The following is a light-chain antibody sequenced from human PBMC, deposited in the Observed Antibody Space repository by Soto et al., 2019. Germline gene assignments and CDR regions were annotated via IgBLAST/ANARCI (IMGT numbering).Light chain of an antibody. V-gene: IGKV1-33*01. CDR3: QHYHNLPLT. CDR1: QDITNS. CDR2: GAS. J-gene: IGKJ4*02. Sequence: IQMTQSPSSLSASVGDRVTITCQANQDITNSLNWYQQIPGKAPKLLIYGASNLVTGVPSRFSGRGSRTAYTFTISSLQPEDIATYYCQHYHNLPLTYGGGTKLEIK.